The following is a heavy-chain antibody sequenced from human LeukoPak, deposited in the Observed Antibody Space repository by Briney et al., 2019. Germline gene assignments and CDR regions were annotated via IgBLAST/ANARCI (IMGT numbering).Heavy chain of an antibody. J-gene: IGHJ3*02. V-gene: IGHV3-64*01. CDR3: ARVGDVDAFDI. D-gene: IGHD3-16*01. Sequence: PGGSLRLSCAASGFTFSSYAMHWVRQAPGKGLEYVSAISRHGGSTYYANSVKGRFTISRDNSKNTLYLQMGSLRAEDMAAYYCARVGDVDAFDIWGQGTMVTVSS. CDR1: GFTFSSYA. CDR2: ISRHGGST.